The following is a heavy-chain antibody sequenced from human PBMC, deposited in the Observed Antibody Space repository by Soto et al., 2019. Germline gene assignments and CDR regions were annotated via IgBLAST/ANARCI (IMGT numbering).Heavy chain of an antibody. D-gene: IGHD3-10*01. CDR3: ARGYYYGSGRPTPGGMDV. Sequence: QVHLVQSGAEVKKPGASVKVSCKASGYTFTNYDINWVRQAPGQGLEWMGWISTYTGNTNYAQKRQGRVTRTTATSTSTAYMELRSLRSDDTAVYYCARGYYYGSGRPTPGGMDVWGQGTTVTVS. J-gene: IGHJ6*02. CDR2: ISTYTGNT. V-gene: IGHV1-18*01. CDR1: GYTFTNYD.